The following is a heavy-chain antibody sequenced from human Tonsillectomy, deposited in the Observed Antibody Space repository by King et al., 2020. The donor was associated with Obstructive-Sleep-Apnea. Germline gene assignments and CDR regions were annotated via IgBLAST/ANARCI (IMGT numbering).Heavy chain of an antibody. CDR2: IYYSGST. Sequence: QLQESGPGLVKPSETLSLTCTVSGGSISSYYWSWIRQPPGKGLEWIGYIYYSGSTNYNPSLKSRVTISVDTTKNQFALKLSSVTAADTAVYYCARLPNYCESSGLGPTIDYWGQGTLVTVST. V-gene: IGHV4-59*08. J-gene: IGHJ4*02. CDR3: ARLPNYCESSGLGPTIDY. CDR1: GGSISSYY. D-gene: IGHD3-22*01.